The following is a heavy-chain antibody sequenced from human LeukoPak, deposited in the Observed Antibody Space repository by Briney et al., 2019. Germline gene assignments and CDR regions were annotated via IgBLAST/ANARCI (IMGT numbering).Heavy chain of an antibody. CDR1: GESLSKYY. V-gene: IGHV4-34*01. CDR3: ASSVGSTDY. D-gene: IGHD1-26*01. Sequence: PSETLSLTCAVYGESLSKYYWTWIRQSPGKGLEWIGEINHRGSTNLNPSLKGRVTLSVDTSKHQFSLKLTSVTAADAAVYYCASSVGSTDYWGQGTLVTVSS. CDR2: INHRGST. J-gene: IGHJ4*02.